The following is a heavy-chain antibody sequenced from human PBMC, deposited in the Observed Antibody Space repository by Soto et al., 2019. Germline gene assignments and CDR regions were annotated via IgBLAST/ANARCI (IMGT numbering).Heavy chain of an antibody. V-gene: IGHV3-72*01. D-gene: IGHD6-13*01. Sequence: EVQLVESGGGLVQPEGSLRLSCAASGFTFSDHYMDWVRQAPGKGLEWVGRIKNKANSYTTEYAAPVKGRFIISRDDSTNSVFLQMNRLKTHDTAVYYCTRVRLGSRRSSDYWGQGILVTVSS. CDR2: IKNKANSYTT. CDR1: GFTFSDHY. CDR3: TRVRLGSRRSSDY. J-gene: IGHJ4*02.